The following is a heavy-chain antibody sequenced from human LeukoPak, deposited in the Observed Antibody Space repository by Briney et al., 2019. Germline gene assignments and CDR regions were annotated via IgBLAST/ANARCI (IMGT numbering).Heavy chain of an antibody. J-gene: IGHJ4*02. V-gene: IGHV1-69*05. D-gene: IGHD5-24*01. Sequence: SVKVSCKASGGTFSSYAISWVRQAPGQGLEWMGGIIPIFGTANYAQKFQGRVTITTDESTSTAYMEVSSLRYDDTAIYYCAATDGYIHRHPLYYLDYWGQGTLVTVSS. CDR3: AATDGYIHRHPLYYLDY. CDR2: IIPIFGTA. CDR1: GGTFSSYA.